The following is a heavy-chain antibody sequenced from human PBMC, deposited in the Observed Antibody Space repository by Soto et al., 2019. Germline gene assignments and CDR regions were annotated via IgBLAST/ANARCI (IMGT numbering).Heavy chain of an antibody. J-gene: IGHJ6*02. D-gene: IGHD2-8*01. CDR2: IYYSGST. Sequence: RSLTCTVSGGSISSYYWSWIRQPPGKGLEWIGYIYYSGSTNYNPSLKSRVTISVDTSKNQFSLKLSSVTAADTAVYYCARMVYATKSFYYYYYYGMDVWGQGTTVTVSS. CDR1: GGSISSYY. CDR3: ARMVYATKSFYYYYYYGMDV. V-gene: IGHV4-59*01.